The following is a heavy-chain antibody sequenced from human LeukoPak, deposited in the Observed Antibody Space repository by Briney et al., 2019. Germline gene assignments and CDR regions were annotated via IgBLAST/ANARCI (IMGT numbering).Heavy chain of an antibody. J-gene: IGHJ6*02. CDR1: GFTFSSYS. CDR2: ISSSSSYI. Sequence: GGSLRLSCAASGFTFSSYSMNWVRQAPGKGLEWVSSISSSSSYIYYADSVKGRFTISRDNAKNSLYLQMNSLRAEDMAVYYCARVLTGTTGSLYGMDVWGQGTTVTVSS. V-gene: IGHV3-21*01. CDR3: ARVLTGTTGSLYGMDV. D-gene: IGHD1-20*01.